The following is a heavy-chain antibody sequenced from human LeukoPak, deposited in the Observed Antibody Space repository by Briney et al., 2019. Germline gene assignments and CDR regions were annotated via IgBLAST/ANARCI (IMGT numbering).Heavy chain of an antibody. J-gene: IGHJ6*02. D-gene: IGHD6-19*01. Sequence: PSETLSLTCTVSGASISSYYYNWIRQTAGRGLEWIGRLYISGSTNYNPSLKSRVTISVDTSKNQFSLKLSSVTAADTAVYYCARHSSGYYYYGMDVWGQGTTVTVSS. CDR2: LYISGST. CDR1: GASISSYY. CDR3: ARHSSGYYYYGMDV. V-gene: IGHV4-4*07.